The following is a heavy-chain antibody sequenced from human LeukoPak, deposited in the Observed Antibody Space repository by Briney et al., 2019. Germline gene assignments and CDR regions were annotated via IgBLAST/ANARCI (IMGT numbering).Heavy chain of an antibody. CDR2: IHHDGRI. Sequence: SETLSLTCDVSGGSIDSTNWWNWVRQPPGKGLEWIGEIHHDGRINYNPSLKSRVTLSVDKSKNQFSLRPNSVTAADTAMYYCARSHDHLWGNYPDYWGQGTLVTVSS. D-gene: IGHD3-16*02. J-gene: IGHJ4*02. CDR1: GGSIDSTNW. CDR3: ARSHDHLWGNYPDY. V-gene: IGHV4/OR15-8*01.